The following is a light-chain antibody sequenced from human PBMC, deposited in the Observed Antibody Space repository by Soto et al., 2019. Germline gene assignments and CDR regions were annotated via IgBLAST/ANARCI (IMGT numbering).Light chain of an antibody. CDR1: QSVSSSY. CDR2: GAS. J-gene: IGKJ1*01. CDR3: QQYGSSPTWT. V-gene: IGKV3-20*01. Sequence: EIVLTQSPGTLSLSPGERATLSCRASQSVSSSYLAWYQQKPGQAPRLLIYGASSRATGIPDRFSGSGSGTDFTLTISRLEPDDFALYYCQQYGSSPTWTFGQWTKMEIK.